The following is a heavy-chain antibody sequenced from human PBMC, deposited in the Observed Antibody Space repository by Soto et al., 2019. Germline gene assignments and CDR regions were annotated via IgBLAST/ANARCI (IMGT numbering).Heavy chain of an antibody. CDR3: ARVENSNGAVVY. CDR2: IIPIFGTA. D-gene: IGHD2-15*01. Sequence: SVKVSCKASGGTFSSYAISWVRQAPGQGLEWMGGIIPIFGTANYAQKFQGRVTITADESTSTAYMELSSLRSEDTAVYYCARVENSNGAVVYWGKGTLVTVPQ. CDR1: GGTFSSYA. J-gene: IGHJ4*02. V-gene: IGHV1-69*13.